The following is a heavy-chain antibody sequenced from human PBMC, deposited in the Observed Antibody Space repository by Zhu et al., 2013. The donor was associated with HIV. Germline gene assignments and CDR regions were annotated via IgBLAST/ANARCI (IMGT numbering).Heavy chain of an antibody. V-gene: IGHV1-3*01. CDR1: GYTFTSYA. CDR3: ARLATVLTPYYYGMDV. D-gene: IGHD2-8*01. Sequence: QVQLVQSGAEVKKPGASVKVSCKASGYTFTSYAMHWVRQAPGQRLEWMGWINAGNGNTKYSQKFQGRVTITRDTSASTAYTELSSLRSEDTAVYYCARLATVLTPYYYGMDVWGQGTTVTVSS. J-gene: IGHJ6*02. CDR2: INAGNGNT.